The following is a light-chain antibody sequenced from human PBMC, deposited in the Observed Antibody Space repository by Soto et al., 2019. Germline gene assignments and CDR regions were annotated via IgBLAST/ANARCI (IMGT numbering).Light chain of an antibody. CDR2: AAS. Sequence: IQLTQSPSSLSASVGDRVTITCRAIQGIRTDLAWYQHRPGKAPNLLIYAASTSHSGVPSRFSGTGSGTDFTLTISSLQPEDCATYYCQQLNSYPLTFGPGTKVDI. CDR3: QQLNSYPLT. J-gene: IGKJ3*01. V-gene: IGKV1-9*01. CDR1: QGIRTD.